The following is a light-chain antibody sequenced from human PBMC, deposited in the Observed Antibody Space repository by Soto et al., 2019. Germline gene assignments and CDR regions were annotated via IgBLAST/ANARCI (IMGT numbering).Light chain of an antibody. CDR1: QGLLHSNGNNY. V-gene: IGKV2-28*01. CDR3: MQALQTPLT. CDR2: MGS. Sequence: DIVMTQSPLSLPVTPGEPASISCRSSQGLLHSNGNNYLDWFLQKPGQSPQLLIYMGSNRASGVPDRFSGSGSGTDFTLKISRVEAEDVGIYYCMQALQTPLTFGGGTKVEI. J-gene: IGKJ4*01.